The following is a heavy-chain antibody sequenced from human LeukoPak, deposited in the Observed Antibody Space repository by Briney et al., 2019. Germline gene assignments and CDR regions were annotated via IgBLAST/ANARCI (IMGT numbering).Heavy chain of an antibody. CDR3: ARVTDWNDLDY. CDR1: GASITGYY. CDR2: IIYSGSI. J-gene: IGHJ4*02. V-gene: IGHV4-59*01. Sequence: SETLSLTCTVSGASITGYYWSWIRQPPGKRLEWIGYIIYSGSIKCNPSLKSRVTISIYTSKNQLSLKLTSVTAADTAVYYCARVTDWNDLDYWGQGTLVTVSS. D-gene: IGHD1-1*01.